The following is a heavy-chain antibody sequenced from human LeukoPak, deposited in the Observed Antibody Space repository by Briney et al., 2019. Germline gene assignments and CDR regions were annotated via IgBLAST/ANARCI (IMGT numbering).Heavy chain of an antibody. CDR1: GYTFTGYY. CDR2: INPNSGGT. V-gene: IGHV1-2*02. D-gene: IGHD6-6*01. Sequence: ASVKVSCKASGYTFTGYYIHWVRQAPGQGLEWMGWINPNSGGTAYVQKFQDRVTMTRDTSIRTAYMDLSRLTSDDTAVYYCARGSFGQLVGDYWGQGTLVTVSS. CDR3: ARGSFGQLVGDY. J-gene: IGHJ4*02.